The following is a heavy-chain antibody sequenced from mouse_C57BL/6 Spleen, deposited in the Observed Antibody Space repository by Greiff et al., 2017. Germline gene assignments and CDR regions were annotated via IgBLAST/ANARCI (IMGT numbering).Heavy chain of an antibody. J-gene: IGHJ4*01. D-gene: IGHD2-13*01. Sequence: QVQLQQPGAELVKPGASVKLSCKASGYTFTSYWLHWVKQRPGQGLEWIGMIHPNSGSTNYNEKFKSKATLTVDKSSSPAYMQLSSLTSEDSAVYDCARSGEYYAMDYWGQGASVTVDS. CDR2: IHPNSGST. CDR3: ARSGEYYAMDY. V-gene: IGHV1-64*01. CDR1: GYTFTSYW.